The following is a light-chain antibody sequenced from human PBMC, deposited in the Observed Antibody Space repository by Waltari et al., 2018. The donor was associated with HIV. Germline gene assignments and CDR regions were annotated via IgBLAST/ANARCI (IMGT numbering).Light chain of an antibody. CDR1: SSNIGSNS. Sequence: QSVLTQPPSASGTPGQRVTISCSGGSSNIGSNSVHWYQQLPGTAPRLLLYGTNQRPPRVPDRFSGAKSGTSASLAISGLQSEDEADYYCATWDDTLNGVIFGGGTKLTVL. J-gene: IGLJ2*01. CDR3: ATWDDTLNGVI. CDR2: GTN. V-gene: IGLV1-44*01.